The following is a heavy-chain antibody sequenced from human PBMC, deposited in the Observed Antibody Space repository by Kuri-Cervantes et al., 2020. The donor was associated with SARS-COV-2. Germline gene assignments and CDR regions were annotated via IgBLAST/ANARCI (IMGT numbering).Heavy chain of an antibody. CDR1: GGSISSSSYY. CDR3: ARVLGDDFWSGYYNYYYYGMDV. Sequence: SETLSLTCTVSGGSISSSSYYWGWIRQPPGKGLEWIGSIYYSGSTNYNPSLKSRVTISVDTSKNQFSLKLSSVTAADTAVYYCARVLGDDFWSGYYNYYYYGMDVWGQGTTVTVSS. V-gene: IGHV4-39*07. D-gene: IGHD3-3*01. CDR2: IYYSGST. J-gene: IGHJ6*02.